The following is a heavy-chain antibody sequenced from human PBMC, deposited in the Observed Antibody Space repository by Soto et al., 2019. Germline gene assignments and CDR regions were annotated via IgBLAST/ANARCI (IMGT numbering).Heavy chain of an antibody. CDR2: ISAYNGNT. D-gene: IGHD3-10*01. Sequence: QVQLVQSGAEVKKPGASVKVSCKASGYTFTSYGISWVRQAPGQGLEWMGWISAYNGNTNYAQKLQGRVTMTTDTTTGTAYMELRSLRPDDTAVYCSAGASVYYDGSGRLYYDYGMYVWGQGTTVTVSS. J-gene: IGHJ6*01. CDR1: GYTFTSYG. CDR3: AGASVYYDGSGRLYYDYGMYV. V-gene: IGHV1-18*01.